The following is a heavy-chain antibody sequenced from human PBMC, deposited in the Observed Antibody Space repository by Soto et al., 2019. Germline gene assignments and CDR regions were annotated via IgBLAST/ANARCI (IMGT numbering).Heavy chain of an antibody. J-gene: IGHJ4*02. V-gene: IGHV1-69*13. CDR1: GGTFSSYA. Sequence: SVKVSCKASGGTFSSYAISWVRQAPGQGLEWMGGIIPIFGTANYAQKFQGRVTITADESTSTAYMELSSLRSEDTAVYYCAREHGSGSAAYFDYWGQGTLVTVSS. CDR2: IIPIFGTA. CDR3: AREHGSGSAAYFDY. D-gene: IGHD3-10*01.